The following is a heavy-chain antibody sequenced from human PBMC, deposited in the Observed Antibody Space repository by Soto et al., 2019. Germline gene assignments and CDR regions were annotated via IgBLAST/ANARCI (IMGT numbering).Heavy chain of an antibody. Sequence: QVQLVESGGGVVQPGRSLRLSCAASGFTFSSYGMHWVRQAPGKGLEWVAVISYDGSNKFYADSVKGRFTISRDNSKNTLYLQMNSMRAEDTAVYYCAPWFGAFDYWGHGTLVTVSS. CDR2: ISYDGSNK. CDR1: GFTFSSYG. V-gene: IGHV3-30*03. J-gene: IGHJ4*01. D-gene: IGHD3-10*01. CDR3: APWFGAFDY.